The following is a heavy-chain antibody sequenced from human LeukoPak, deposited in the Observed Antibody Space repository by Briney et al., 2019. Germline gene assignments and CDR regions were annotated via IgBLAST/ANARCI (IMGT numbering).Heavy chain of an antibody. D-gene: IGHD2-2*01. CDR2: FSGNDGYT. Sequence: GXSLRLSCAASGFTFSSYAMSWVRQAPGKGLEWLSTFSGNDGYTYYADSVKGRFTISRDNSKNTVYLQMNSLRAEDTANYYCAKRSTGYYFDSWGQGTLVTVSS. CDR1: GFTFSSYA. CDR3: AKRSTGYYFDS. V-gene: IGHV3-23*01. J-gene: IGHJ4*02.